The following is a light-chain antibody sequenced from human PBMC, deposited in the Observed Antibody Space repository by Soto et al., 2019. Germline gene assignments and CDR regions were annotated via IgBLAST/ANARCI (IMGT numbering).Light chain of an antibody. V-gene: IGKV3-20*01. J-gene: IGKJ3*01. CDR2: GAS. CDR3: QQYGDSPFT. CDR1: QSVNNNY. Sequence: EIMLTQSPGTQALSPGERATLSCRASQSVNNNYLTWYQQKRGQAPRLLIHGASSRATGIPDRFSGSGSGTDFTLTISRLEPEDFAVYYCQQYGDSPFTFGPGTKVGIK.